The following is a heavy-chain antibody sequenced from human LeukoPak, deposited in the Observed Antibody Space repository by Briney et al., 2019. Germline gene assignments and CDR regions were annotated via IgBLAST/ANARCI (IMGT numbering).Heavy chain of an antibody. V-gene: IGHV3-21*01. D-gene: IGHD3-10*01. J-gene: IGHJ3*02. CDR2: ISSRSSYI. CDR3: ARGLDYGSGSYPDAFDI. CDR1: GFTFSSYS. Sequence: GRSLRLSCAASGFTFSSYSMNWVRQAPGKGLEWVSSISSRSSYIYYADSVKGRFAISRDNAKNSLYLQMNSLRAEDTAVYYCARGLDYGSGSYPDAFDIWGQGTMVTVSS.